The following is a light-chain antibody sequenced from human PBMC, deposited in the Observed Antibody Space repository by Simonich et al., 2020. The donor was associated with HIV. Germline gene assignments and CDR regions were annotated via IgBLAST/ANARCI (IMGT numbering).Light chain of an antibody. V-gene: IGKV4-1*01. Sequence: DIVMTQSPDSLAVSLCERATINCKSSQSVLYSSNNKNYLAWYQQKPGQPPKLLIYWASTRESGVPDRFSGSGSGTDFTLTISRLEPEDFAVYYCQQYGSSPRTFGQGTKVEIK. CDR1: QSVLYSSNNKNY. J-gene: IGKJ1*01. CDR2: WAS. CDR3: QQYGSSPRT.